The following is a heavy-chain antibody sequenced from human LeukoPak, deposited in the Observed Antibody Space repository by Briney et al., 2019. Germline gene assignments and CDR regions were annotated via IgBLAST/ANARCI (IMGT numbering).Heavy chain of an antibody. V-gene: IGHV3-23*01. CDR2: ISGSGGST. Sequence: GGSLRLSCAASGFTFSSYAMSWVRQAPGKGLEWVSVISGSGGSTNSADPVKGRFTISRDNSKNTLFLQMNSLRAEDTAVYYCAKLSGSYYHGSFDYWGQGTLVTVSS. D-gene: IGHD1-26*01. CDR3: AKLSGSYYHGSFDY. CDR1: GFTFSSYA. J-gene: IGHJ4*02.